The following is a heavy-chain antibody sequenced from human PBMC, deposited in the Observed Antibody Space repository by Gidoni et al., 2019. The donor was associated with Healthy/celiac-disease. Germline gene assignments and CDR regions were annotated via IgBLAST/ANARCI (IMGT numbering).Heavy chain of an antibody. CDR3: ELASEEYYFDY. Sequence: QVQLVQSGAEVKKPGSSVKVSCKASGGTFSSYTISWVRQAPGQGLEWMGRIIPILGIANYAQKFQGRVTITADKSTSTAYMELSSLRSEDTAVYYCELASEEYYFDYWGQGTLVTVSS. J-gene: IGHJ4*02. V-gene: IGHV1-69*02. CDR2: IIPILGIA. CDR1: GGTFSSYT. D-gene: IGHD1-1*01.